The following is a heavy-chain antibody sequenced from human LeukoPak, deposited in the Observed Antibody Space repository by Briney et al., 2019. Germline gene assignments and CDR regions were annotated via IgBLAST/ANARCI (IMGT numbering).Heavy chain of an antibody. CDR1: TGFTFRNNA. V-gene: IGHV3-23*01. CDR2: INAISSST. D-gene: IGHD3-22*01. J-gene: IGHJ3*02. Sequence: GGSLRLSCAASTGFTFRNNAMSWVRQAPGQGLEWVSSINAISSSTWYADSVKGRFTIYRDNSKNTLYLQMNSLRAEDTAVYYCAKDYYYDSSGDAFDIWGQGTMVTVSS. CDR3: AKDYYYDSSGDAFDI.